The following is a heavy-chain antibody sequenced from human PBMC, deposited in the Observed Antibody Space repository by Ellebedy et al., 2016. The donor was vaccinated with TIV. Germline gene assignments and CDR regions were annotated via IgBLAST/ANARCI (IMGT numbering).Heavy chain of an antibody. CDR1: GYSFTSYW. D-gene: IGHD6-6*01. Sequence: VESLKISXKGSGYSFTSYWIGWVRLMPGKGLEWMGIFYPGDSDTRYSPSFQGQVTISADKSITTAYLQWSSLKASDTAMYYCASGSSSSVFDYWGQGTLVTVSS. J-gene: IGHJ4*02. CDR3: ASGSSSSVFDY. CDR2: FYPGDSDT. V-gene: IGHV5-51*01.